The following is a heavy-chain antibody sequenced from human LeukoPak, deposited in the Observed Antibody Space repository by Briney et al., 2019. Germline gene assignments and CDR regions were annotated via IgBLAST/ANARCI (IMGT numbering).Heavy chain of an antibody. CDR1: QFTFNIYP. V-gene: IGHV3-30-3*01. D-gene: IGHD3-22*01. CDR3: AREPYDISGYGMDV. J-gene: IGHJ6*02. CDR2: IAYDGTNV. Sequence: RSLRLSCAASQFTFNIYPMHWVRQAPGRGREWVATIAYDGTNVFYADSVRGRFSISRDNSKTALFLEMNSLRGEATAVYYCAREPYDISGYGMDVWGQGTVVTVSS.